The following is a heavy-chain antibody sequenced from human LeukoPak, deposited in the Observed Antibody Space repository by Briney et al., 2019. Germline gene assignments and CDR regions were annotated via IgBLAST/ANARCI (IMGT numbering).Heavy chain of an antibody. D-gene: IGHD2-15*01. CDR3: ATSLSPYCSGGSCYSDY. V-gene: IGHV3-23*01. CDR1: GFTFSSYA. J-gene: IGHJ4*02. CDR2: ISGSGGST. Sequence: PGGSLRLSCAASGFTFSSYAMSWVRQTPGKRLEWVSAISGSGGSTYYADSVKGRFTISRDNSKNTLYLQMNSLRAEDTAVHYCATSLSPYCSGGSCYSDYWGQGTLVTVSS.